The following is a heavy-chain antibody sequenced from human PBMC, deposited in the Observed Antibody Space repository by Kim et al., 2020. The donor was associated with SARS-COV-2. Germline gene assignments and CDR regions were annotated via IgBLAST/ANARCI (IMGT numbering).Heavy chain of an antibody. CDR3: ARDSGGDAFDI. CDR1: GFTFSSYW. V-gene: IGHV3-7*01. Sequence: GGSLRLSCAASGFTFSSYWMSWVRQAPGKGLEWVANIKQDGSEKYYVDSVKGRFTISRDNPKNSLYLQMNSLRAEDTAVYYCARDSGGDAFDIRGQGTMVTVSS. D-gene: IGHD3-10*01. CDR2: IKQDGSEK. J-gene: IGHJ3*02.